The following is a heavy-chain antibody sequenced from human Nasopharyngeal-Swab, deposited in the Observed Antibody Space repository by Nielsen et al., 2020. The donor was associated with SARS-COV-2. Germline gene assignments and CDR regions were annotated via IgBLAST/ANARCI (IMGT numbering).Heavy chain of an antibody. CDR1: GFTFSDSA. J-gene: IGHJ4*02. V-gene: IGHV3-73*01. CDR3: TRCGGGCYSGRDY. CDR2: IRSKGKNYAT. Sequence: GGSLRLSCAASGFTFSDSAIHWVRQAAGEGLGWVARIRSKGKNYATAYSASVKGRFIIFRDDPTNTAYLQMNSLKTEDTAMYYCTRCGGGCYSGRDYWGQGTLVTVSS. D-gene: IGHD2-15*01.